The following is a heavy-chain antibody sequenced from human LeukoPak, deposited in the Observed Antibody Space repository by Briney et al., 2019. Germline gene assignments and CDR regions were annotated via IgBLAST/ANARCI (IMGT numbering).Heavy chain of an antibody. CDR2: IYTSGST. V-gene: IGHV4-4*07. J-gene: IGHJ5*02. D-gene: IGHD2-15*01. CDR1: GGSISSYY. Sequence: SETLSLTCTVSGGSISSYYWSWIRQPAGKGLEWIGRIYTSGSTNYNPSLKSRVTMSVDTSKNQFSLKLSSVTAADTAVYYCARGKGYCSGGSCYNWFDPWGQGTLVTVSS. CDR3: ARGKGYCSGGSCYNWFDP.